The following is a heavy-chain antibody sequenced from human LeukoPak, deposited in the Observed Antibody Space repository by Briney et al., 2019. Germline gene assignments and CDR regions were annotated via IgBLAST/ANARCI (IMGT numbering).Heavy chain of an antibody. CDR1: RYTFTGYY. Sequence: ASVKVSCNASRYTFTGYYMHWVRQAPGQGLEWMGRINPNSGGTNYAQKFQGRVTMTRDTSISTAYMELSRLRSDDTAVYYCASISPSSRYFDLWGRGTLVTVSS. CDR2: INPNSGGT. J-gene: IGHJ2*01. V-gene: IGHV1-2*06. CDR3: ASISPSSRYFDL.